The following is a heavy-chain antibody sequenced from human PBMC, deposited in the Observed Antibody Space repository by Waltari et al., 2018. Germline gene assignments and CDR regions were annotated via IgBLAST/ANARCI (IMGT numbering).Heavy chain of an antibody. CDR2: INPNRGGT. V-gene: IGHV1-2*02. CDR1: GYTFTGYY. CDR3: ARGPYSSGLDY. Sequence: QVQLVQSGAEVKKPGASVKVSCKASGYTFTGYYMHWVRQAPGQGLEWMGWINPNRGGTNEAQKLQGRVTMTRDTSISTAYMELSRLRSDDTAVYYCARGPYSSGLDYWGQGTLVTVSS. J-gene: IGHJ4*02. D-gene: IGHD6-19*01.